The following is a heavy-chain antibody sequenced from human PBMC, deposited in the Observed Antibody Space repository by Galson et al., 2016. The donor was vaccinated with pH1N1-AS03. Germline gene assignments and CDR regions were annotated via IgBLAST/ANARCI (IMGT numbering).Heavy chain of an antibody. V-gene: IGHV3-30*02. CDR2: IRYDGSNK. D-gene: IGHD2-21*02. Sequence: SLRLSCAASGFTFSSYGMHWVRQAPGKGLEWVAFIRYDGSNKYYADSVKGRFTISRDNSKNTLYLQMNSLRPEDTAVYYCARGPRRVVGTLLKYFGMDVWGQGTTVTVSS. J-gene: IGHJ6*02. CDR1: GFTFSSYG. CDR3: ARGPRRVVGTLLKYFGMDV.